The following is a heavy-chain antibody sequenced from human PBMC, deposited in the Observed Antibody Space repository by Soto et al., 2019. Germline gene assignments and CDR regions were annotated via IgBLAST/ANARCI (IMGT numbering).Heavy chain of an antibody. CDR2: ISSSSSYI. D-gene: IGHD2-15*01. V-gene: IGHV3-21*01. CDR1: GFTFSSYS. J-gene: IGHJ3*02. CDR3: ARIQVGYDSFDI. Sequence: EVQLVESGGGLVKPGGSLSLSCAASGFTFSSYSMNWVRQAPGKGLEWVSSISSSSSYIYYADSVKGRFTISRDNAKNSLYLQMNSLSAEDTAVYYCARIQVGYDSFDIWGQGTMVTVAS.